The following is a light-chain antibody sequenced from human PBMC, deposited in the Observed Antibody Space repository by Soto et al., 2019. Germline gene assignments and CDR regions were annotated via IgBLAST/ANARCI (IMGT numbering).Light chain of an antibody. Sequence: EIVMTQSPATLSVSPGEGATLSCRASQSVSNTYVAWYQQKPGQAPRLLIYDTSSRVTGIPDRFSGSGSGTDFTLTISRLEPEDFAVFYCQQYGTSEIIFGQGTRLRL. CDR1: QSVSNTY. V-gene: IGKV3-20*01. J-gene: IGKJ5*01. CDR3: QQYGTSEII. CDR2: DTS.